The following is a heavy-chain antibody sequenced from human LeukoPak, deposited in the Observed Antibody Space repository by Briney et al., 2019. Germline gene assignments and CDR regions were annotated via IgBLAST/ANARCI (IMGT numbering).Heavy chain of an antibody. V-gene: IGHV4-4*07. CDR1: GVSISSYY. CDR2: IYTSGNT. CDR3: ARGVGSSSWYFLWYFDL. D-gene: IGHD6-13*01. Sequence: SETLSLTCTVSGVSISSYYWSWLRQPAEKGLEWVGRIYTSGNTNYNPSLKSRVTMSIDTSKNQFSLKLSSVTAADTAVYYCARGVGSSSWYFLWYFDLWGRGTLVTVSS. J-gene: IGHJ2*01.